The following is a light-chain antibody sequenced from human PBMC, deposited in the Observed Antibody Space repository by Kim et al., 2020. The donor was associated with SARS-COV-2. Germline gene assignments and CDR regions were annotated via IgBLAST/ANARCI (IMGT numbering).Light chain of an antibody. Sequence: SPSSLSASVGDRVTITCRASQGISNYLAWYQQKPGKVPRRLIYVASTLQSGVPSRFSGSGSGTDFTLTISSLQPEDVAIYYCQKYFGQGTRLEIK. CDR1: QGISNY. J-gene: IGKJ5*01. V-gene: IGKV1-27*01. CDR2: VAS. CDR3: QKY.